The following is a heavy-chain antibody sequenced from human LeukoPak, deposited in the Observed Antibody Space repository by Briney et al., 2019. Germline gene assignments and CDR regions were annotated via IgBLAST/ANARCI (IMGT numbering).Heavy chain of an antibody. CDR3: ARTFDYGPDY. CDR2: ISYSGST. D-gene: IGHD4-17*01. J-gene: IGHJ4*02. CDR1: GFTFSSYW. V-gene: IGHV4-39*01. Sequence: PGGSLRLSCAASGFTFSSYWMSWIRQPPGKGLEWIGSISYSGSTYYNPSLKSRVTISVDTSKNQFSLELRSVIVADSAVYYCARTFDYGPDYWGQGTLVTVSS.